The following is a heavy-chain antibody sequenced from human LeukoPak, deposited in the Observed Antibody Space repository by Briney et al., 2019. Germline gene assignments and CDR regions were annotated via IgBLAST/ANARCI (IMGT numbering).Heavy chain of an antibody. J-gene: IGHJ4*02. CDR2: INHVGST. D-gene: IGHD6-13*01. Sequence: TSETLSLTCGDYGGSFTDCFWSWVRQPPGKRLEWIGEINHVGSTNYNPSLKSRVTLSVDKSTNQVSLKLSSVTAADTAVYYCARHGGSWTFDYWGQGTLVTVSS. V-gene: IGHV4-34*01. CDR1: GGSFTDCF. CDR3: ARHGGSWTFDY.